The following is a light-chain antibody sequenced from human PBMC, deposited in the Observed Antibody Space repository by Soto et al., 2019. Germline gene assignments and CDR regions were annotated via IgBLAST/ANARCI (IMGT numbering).Light chain of an antibody. J-gene: IGKJ1*01. CDR2: DAS. V-gene: IGKV1-13*02. Sequence: AIQLTQSPSSLSASVGDRVTITCRASQGISSALAWYQQEPGKAPKLLIYDASSLESGVPSRFSGSGSGTDFTLTISSLQPEDFATYYCQQFNSYPRTFGQGTKVEIK. CDR1: QGISSA. CDR3: QQFNSYPRT.